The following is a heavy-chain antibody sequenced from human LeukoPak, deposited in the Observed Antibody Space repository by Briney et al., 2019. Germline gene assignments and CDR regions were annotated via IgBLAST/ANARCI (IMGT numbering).Heavy chain of an antibody. D-gene: IGHD3-22*01. Sequence: SETLSLTCTVSGGSISSSSYYWGWIRQPPGKGLEWIGSIYYSGSTYYNPSLKSRVTISVDTSKNQFSLKLSSVTAADTAVYYCARLGLYYYDSSGYYFGGNQPPGVYWGQGTLVTVSS. J-gene: IGHJ4*02. V-gene: IGHV4-39*01. CDR3: ARLGLYYYDSSGYYFGGNQPPGVY. CDR2: IYYSGST. CDR1: GGSISSSSYY.